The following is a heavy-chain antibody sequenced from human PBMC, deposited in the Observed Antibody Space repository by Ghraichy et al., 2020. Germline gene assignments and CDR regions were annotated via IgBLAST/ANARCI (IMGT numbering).Heavy chain of an antibody. J-gene: IGHJ5*02. D-gene: IGHD3-22*01. CDR2: IYHSGST. Sequence: SETLSLTCTVSGYSISSGYYWGWIRQPPGKGLEWIGSIYHSGSTYYNPSLKSRVTISVDTSKNQFSLKLSSVTAADTAVYYCARLLYYYDSSGQFDPWGQGTLVTVSS. CDR3: ARLLYYYDSSGQFDP. CDR1: GYSISSGYY. V-gene: IGHV4-38-2*02.